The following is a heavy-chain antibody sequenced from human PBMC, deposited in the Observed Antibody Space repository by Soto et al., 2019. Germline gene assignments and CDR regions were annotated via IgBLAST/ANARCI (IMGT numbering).Heavy chain of an antibody. CDR3: PRGRYCLTGTCFPNWFDS. D-gene: IGHD7-27*01. V-gene: IGHV4-30-4*08. Sequence: PSETLSLTCSVSGDSISNLDYFWAWIRQPPGQALEYIGYIYKSATTYYNPSFESRVAISVDTSKSQFSLNVTSVTAAETAVYFCPRGRYCLTGTCFPNWFDSWGQGALVTVSS. CDR1: GDSISNLDYF. J-gene: IGHJ5*01. CDR2: IYKSATT.